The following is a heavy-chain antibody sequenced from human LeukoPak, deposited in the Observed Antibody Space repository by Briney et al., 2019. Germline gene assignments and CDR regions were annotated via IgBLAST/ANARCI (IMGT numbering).Heavy chain of an antibody. V-gene: IGHV3-30*02. CDR3: ARDPPKGYYGSGSHRSIPRDY. CDR1: GFTFSSYG. Sequence: GGSLRLSCAASGFTFSSYGMHWVRQAPGKGLEWVAFIRYDGSNKYYADSVKGRFTISRDNSKNTLYLQMNSLRAEDTAVYYCARDPPKGYYGSGSHRSIPRDYWGQGTLVTVSS. D-gene: IGHD3-10*01. CDR2: IRYDGSNK. J-gene: IGHJ4*02.